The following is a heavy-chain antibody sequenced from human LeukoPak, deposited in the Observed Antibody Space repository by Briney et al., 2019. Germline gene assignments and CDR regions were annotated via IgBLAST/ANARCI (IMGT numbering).Heavy chain of an antibody. V-gene: IGHV4-59*12. D-gene: IGHD6-6*01. Sequence: SETLSLTCTVSGGSISSYYWSWIRQPPGKGLEWIGYIYYSGSTNYNPSLKSRVTISVDTSKNQFSLKLSSVTAADTAVYYCAREVAARPPGYYYYYYMDVWGKGTTVTVSS. J-gene: IGHJ6*03. CDR3: AREVAARPPGYYYYYYMDV. CDR1: GGSISSYY. CDR2: IYYSGST.